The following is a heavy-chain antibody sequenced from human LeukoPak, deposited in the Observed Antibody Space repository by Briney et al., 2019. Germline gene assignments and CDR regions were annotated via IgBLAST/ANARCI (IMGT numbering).Heavy chain of an antibody. J-gene: IGHJ4*02. CDR2: ISSSGSTI. V-gene: IGHV3-11*04. CDR3: ARAYSSSSWLFDH. Sequence: GGSLRLSCAASGFTFSDYYMSWIRQAPGKGLEWVSYISSSGSTIYYADSVKGRFTISRDNAKNSLYLQMNSLRAEDTAVYYCARAYSSSSWLFDHWGQGTLVTVSS. D-gene: IGHD6-6*01. CDR1: GFTFSDYY.